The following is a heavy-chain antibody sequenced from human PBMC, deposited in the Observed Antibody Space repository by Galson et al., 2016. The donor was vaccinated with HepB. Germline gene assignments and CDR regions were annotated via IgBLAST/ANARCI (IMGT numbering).Heavy chain of an antibody. J-gene: IGHJ4*02. D-gene: IGHD6-19*01. V-gene: IGHV3-48*02. CDR2: VSGGSSTI. CDR3: AKPFLSSGLYYFDY. Sequence: SLRLSCAASGFTFSSSAMNWVRQAPGKGLEWLSHVSGGSSTIYYADSVKGRFTVSRDNAKNSLYLQMNSLRDDDTAVYYCAKPFLSSGLYYFDYWGRGTLVTGSS. CDR1: GFTFSSSA.